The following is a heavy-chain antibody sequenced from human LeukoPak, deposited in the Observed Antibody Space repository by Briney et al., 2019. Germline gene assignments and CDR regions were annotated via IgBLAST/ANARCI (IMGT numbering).Heavy chain of an antibody. CDR3: ARVTYDFWSGYYSNWFDP. Sequence: PSETLSLTCAVYGGSFSGYYWSWIRQPPGKGLEWIGEINHSGSTNYNPSLKSRVTISVDTSKNQFSLKLSSVTAADTAVYYCARVTYDFWSGYYSNWFDPWGQGTLVTVSS. CDR1: GGSFSGYY. J-gene: IGHJ5*02. CDR2: INHSGST. V-gene: IGHV4-34*01. D-gene: IGHD3-3*01.